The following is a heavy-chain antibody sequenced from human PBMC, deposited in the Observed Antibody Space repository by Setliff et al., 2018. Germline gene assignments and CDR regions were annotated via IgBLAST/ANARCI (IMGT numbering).Heavy chain of an antibody. J-gene: IGHJ4*02. CDR1: GFTCRKHA. CDR2: VSGSGMTR. D-gene: IGHD3-22*01. Sequence: GGSLRLSCTASGFTCRKHALAWVRQAPGKGLQWVSSVSGSGMTRDYTDSVKGRFTVSRDSSQNKIHLQMDSLRDEDTGKYFCARADSDSYYPYSFDFWGQGVLVTVSS. CDR3: ARADSDSYYPYSFDF. V-gene: IGHV3-23*01.